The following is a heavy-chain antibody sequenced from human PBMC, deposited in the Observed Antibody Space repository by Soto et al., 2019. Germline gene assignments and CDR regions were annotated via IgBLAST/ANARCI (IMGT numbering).Heavy chain of an antibody. CDR3: ARDTTITGTTGRWFDP. V-gene: IGHV1-69*04. CDR1: GGTFSSYT. D-gene: IGHD1-7*01. Sequence: ASVKVSCKASGGTFSSYTISWVRQAPGQGLEWMGRIIPILGIANYAQKFQGRVTITADKSTSTAYMELSSLRSEDTAVYYCARDTTITGTTGRWFDPWGQGTLVTVSS. CDR2: IIPILGIA. J-gene: IGHJ5*02.